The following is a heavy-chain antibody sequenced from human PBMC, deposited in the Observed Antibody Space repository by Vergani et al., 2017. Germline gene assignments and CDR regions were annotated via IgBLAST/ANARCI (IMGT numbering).Heavy chain of an antibody. CDR2: IIPILGIA. Sequence: QVQLVQSGAEVKKPGSSVKVSCKASGGTFSSYAISWVRQAPGQGLEWMGRIIPILGIANYAQKFQGRVTITADKSTSTAYMELSSLRSEDTAVYYCARDDRHPYYYGSGKVYYYGMDVWGQGTTVTVSS. V-gene: IGHV1-69*04. J-gene: IGHJ6*02. CDR3: ARDDRHPYYYGSGKVYYYGMDV. D-gene: IGHD3-10*01. CDR1: GGTFSSYA.